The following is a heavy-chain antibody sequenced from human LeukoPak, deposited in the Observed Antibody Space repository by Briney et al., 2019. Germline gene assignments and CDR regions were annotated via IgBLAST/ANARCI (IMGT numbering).Heavy chain of an antibody. CDR3: ARQTGSGLFILP. J-gene: IGHJ4*02. CDR1: GVSISSSNSY. D-gene: IGHD3/OR15-3a*01. V-gene: IGHV4-39*01. CDR2: IYYSGNT. Sequence: SETLSLTCTVSGVSISSSNSYRGWIRQPPGKGLEWIGSIYYSGNTYYNASLKSQVSISIDTSKNQFSLKLTSVTAPDTAVYYCARQTGSGLFILPGGQGTLVTVSS.